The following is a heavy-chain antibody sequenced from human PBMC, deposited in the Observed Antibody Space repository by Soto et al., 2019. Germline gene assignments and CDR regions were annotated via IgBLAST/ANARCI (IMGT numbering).Heavy chain of an antibody. Sequence: SETLSLTCAVSGGSISSGGYSWSWIRQPPGKGLEWIGYIYHSGSTYYNPSLKSRVTISVDRSKNQFSLKLSSVTAADTAVYYCARAGYGDYDFDYWGQGTLVTVS. CDR3: ARAGYGDYDFDY. V-gene: IGHV4-30-2*01. J-gene: IGHJ4*02. CDR2: IYHSGST. D-gene: IGHD4-17*01. CDR1: GGSISSGGYS.